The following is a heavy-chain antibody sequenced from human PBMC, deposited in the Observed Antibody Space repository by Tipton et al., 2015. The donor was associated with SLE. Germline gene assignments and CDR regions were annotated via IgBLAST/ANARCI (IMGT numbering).Heavy chain of an antibody. CDR1: GGSMRSGSYY. D-gene: IGHD7-27*01. Sequence: TLSLTCTVSGGSMRSGSYYWTWIRQPAGGGLEWIGRIYTSFYPSERTNYNPSLKSRVTISVDTSKNQFSLKLSSVTAADTAVYYCARRQTDPLGFDYWGQGTLVTVSS. CDR3: ARRQTDPLGFDY. CDR2: IYTSFYPSERT. V-gene: IGHV4-61*02. J-gene: IGHJ4*02.